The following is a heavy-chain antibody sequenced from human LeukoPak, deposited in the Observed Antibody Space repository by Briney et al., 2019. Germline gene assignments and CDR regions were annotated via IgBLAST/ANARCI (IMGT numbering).Heavy chain of an antibody. J-gene: IGHJ4*02. V-gene: IGHV3-30*04. Sequence: GGSLRLSCAASGFTFSSYAMHWVRQAPGKGLEGVAVISYDGSNKYYADSVKGRFTISRDNSKNTLYLQMNSLRAEDTAAYYCASYRTYGDYVSDYWGQGTLVTVSS. D-gene: IGHD4-17*01. CDR2: ISYDGSNK. CDR1: GFTFSSYA. CDR3: ASYRTYGDYVSDY.